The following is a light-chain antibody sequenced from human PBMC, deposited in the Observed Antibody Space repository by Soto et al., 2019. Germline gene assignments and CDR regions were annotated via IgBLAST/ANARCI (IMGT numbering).Light chain of an antibody. Sequence: DIQMTQSPSSLSASVGDRVTITCRASQSISNYLDWYQLKPGKAPKLLIYAASSLQSGVPSRFSGSGSGTDFTLTISRLQAEDFATYYCHQNYNVPPWTFGQGTKVEIK. CDR3: HQNYNVPPWT. J-gene: IGKJ1*01. CDR1: QSISNY. V-gene: IGKV1-39*01. CDR2: AAS.